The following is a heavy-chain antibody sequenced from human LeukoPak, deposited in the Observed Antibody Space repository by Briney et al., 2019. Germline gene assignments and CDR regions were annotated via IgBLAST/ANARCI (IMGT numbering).Heavy chain of an antibody. J-gene: IGHJ4*02. CDR2: ISSSSSYI. Sequence: PGGSLRLSCAASGFIVSSNYMSWVRQAPGKGLEWVSSISSSSSYIYYADSVKGRFTISRDNAKNSLYLQMNSLRAEDTAVYYCARDGEMATSPFDYWGQGTLVTVSS. CDR1: GFIVSSNY. V-gene: IGHV3-21*01. D-gene: IGHD5-24*01. CDR3: ARDGEMATSPFDY.